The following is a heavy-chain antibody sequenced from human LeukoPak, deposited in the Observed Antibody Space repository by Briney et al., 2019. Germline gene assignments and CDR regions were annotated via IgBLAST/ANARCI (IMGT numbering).Heavy chain of an antibody. V-gene: IGHV3-30*03. CDR1: GFTFSSYG. J-gene: IGHJ4*02. Sequence: GVSLRLSCAASGFTFSSYGMHWVRQAPGKGLEWVAVISYDGSNKYYADSVKGRFTISRDNSKNTLYLQMNSLRAEDTAVYYCARMVIPTYFDYWGQGTLVTVSS. CDR2: ISYDGSNK. CDR3: ARMVIPTYFDY. D-gene: IGHD3-22*01.